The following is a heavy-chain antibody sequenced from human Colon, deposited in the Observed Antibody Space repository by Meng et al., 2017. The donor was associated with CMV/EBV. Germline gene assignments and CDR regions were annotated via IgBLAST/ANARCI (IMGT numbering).Heavy chain of an antibody. Sequence: SETLSLTCTASGGSTSSGDYYWSWIRQPPGKGLEWIGYIYYSGSTYYNPSLKSRVTISVDTSKNQFSLKLSSVTAADTAVYYCARARIGYSGYDSGYWFDPWGQGTLVTVSS. V-gene: IGHV4-30-4*08. J-gene: IGHJ5*02. D-gene: IGHD5-12*01. CDR2: IYYSGST. CDR3: ARARIGYSGYDSGYWFDP. CDR1: GGSTSSGDYY.